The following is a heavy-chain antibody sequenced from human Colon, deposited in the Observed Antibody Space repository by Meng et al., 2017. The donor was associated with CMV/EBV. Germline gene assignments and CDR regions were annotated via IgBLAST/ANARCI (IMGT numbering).Heavy chain of an antibody. CDR1: GGSISSSSYY. J-gene: IGHJ4*02. Sequence: GSLRLSCTVSGGSISSSSYYWGWIRQPPGKGLEWIGSIYYSGSTYYNPSLKSRVTISVDTSKNQFSLKLSSVTAADTAVYYCASRIAVAGTDYWGQGTLVTVS. V-gene: IGHV4-39*07. CDR2: IYYSGST. D-gene: IGHD6-19*01. CDR3: ASRIAVAGTDY.